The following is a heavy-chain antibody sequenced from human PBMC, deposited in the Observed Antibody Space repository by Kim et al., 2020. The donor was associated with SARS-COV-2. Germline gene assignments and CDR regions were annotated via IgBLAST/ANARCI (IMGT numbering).Heavy chain of an antibody. V-gene: IGHV3-9*01. Sequence: GGSLRLSCAASGFTFDDYAMHWVRQAPGKGLEWVSGISWNSGSIGYADSVKGRFTISRDNAKNSLYLQMNSLRAEDTALYYCAKGPTLRGEVDYWGQGTLVTVSS. CDR1: GFTFDDYA. D-gene: IGHD3-10*01. J-gene: IGHJ4*02. CDR3: AKGPTLRGEVDY. CDR2: ISWNSGSI.